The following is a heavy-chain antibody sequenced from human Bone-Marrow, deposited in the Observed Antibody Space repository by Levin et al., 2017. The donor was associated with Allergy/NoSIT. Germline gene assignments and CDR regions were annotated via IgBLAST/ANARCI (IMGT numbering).Heavy chain of an antibody. CDR1: GFTFSSYA. J-gene: IGHJ5*02. Sequence: GESLKISCAASGFTFSSYAMSWVRQAPGKGLEWVSAISGSGGSTYYADSVKGRFTISRDNSKNTLYLQMNSLRAEDTAVYYCTRRPSFDPWGQGTLVTVSS. V-gene: IGHV3-23*01. CDR3: TRRPSFDP. CDR2: ISGSGGST.